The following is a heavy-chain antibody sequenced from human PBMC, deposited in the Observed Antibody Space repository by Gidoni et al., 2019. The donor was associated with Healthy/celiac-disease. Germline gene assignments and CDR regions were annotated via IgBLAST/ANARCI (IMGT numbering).Heavy chain of an antibody. CDR3: ARIRSSSSGGAYYFDY. D-gene: IGHD6-6*01. CDR2: IDWDDDK. Sequence: QVTLRESGPALVKPTQTLTLTCTFSGFSLSTSGMCVSWIRQPPGKALEWLALIDWDDDKYYSTSLKTRLTISKDISKNQVVLTMTNMDPVDTATYYCARIRSSSSGGAYYFDYWGQGTLVTVSS. CDR1: GFSLSTSGMC. J-gene: IGHJ4*02. V-gene: IGHV2-70*01.